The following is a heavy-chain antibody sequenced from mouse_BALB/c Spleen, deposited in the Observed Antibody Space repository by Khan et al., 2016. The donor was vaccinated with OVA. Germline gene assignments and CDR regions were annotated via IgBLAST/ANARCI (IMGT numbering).Heavy chain of an antibody. Sequence: QIQLVQSGPELKKPGETVKISCKASGYTFPNYGMNWVKQAPGKGLKWMGWINTYTGEPTYADDFKGRFAFSLETSASTAYLQINNLKNEDTATYFWARWGQLTGTSFDYWGQGTTLTVSS. CDR3: ARWGQLTGTSFDY. CDR2: INTYTGEP. D-gene: IGHD4-1*01. J-gene: IGHJ2*01. CDR1: GYTFPNYG. V-gene: IGHV9-3-1*01.